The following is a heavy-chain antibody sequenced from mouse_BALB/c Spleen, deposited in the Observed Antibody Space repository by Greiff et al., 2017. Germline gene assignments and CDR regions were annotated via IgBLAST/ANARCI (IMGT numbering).Heavy chain of an antibody. D-gene: IGHD1-1*01. J-gene: IGHJ4*01. CDR2: INPSNGGT. V-gene: IGHV1S81*02. CDR3: TRSGYYGSSYDYYAMDY. Sequence: QVQLQQSGAELVKPGASVKLSCKASGYTFTSYYMYWVKQRPGQGLEWIGEINPSNGGTNFNEKFKSKATLTVDKSSSTAYMQLSSLTSEDSAVYYCTRSGYYGSSYDYYAMDYWGQGTSVTVSS. CDR1: GYTFTSYY.